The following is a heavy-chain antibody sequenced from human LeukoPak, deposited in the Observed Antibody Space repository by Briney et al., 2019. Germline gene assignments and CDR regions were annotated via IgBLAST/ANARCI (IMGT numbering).Heavy chain of an antibody. CDR2: IDPSDSYT. Sequence: GEPLRISCQGSGYSFTSYWISWARQMPGKGLEWMGRIDPSDSYTNYSPSFQGHVTISADKSISTAYLQWSILKASDTAMYYCARHAEYYGSGSYYLYYGMDVWGKGTTVTVSS. V-gene: IGHV5-10-1*01. CDR3: ARHAEYYGSGSYYLYYGMDV. D-gene: IGHD3-10*01. J-gene: IGHJ6*04. CDR1: GYSFTSYW.